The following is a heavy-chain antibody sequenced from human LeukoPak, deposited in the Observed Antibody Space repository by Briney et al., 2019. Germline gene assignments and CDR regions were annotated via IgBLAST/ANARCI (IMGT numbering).Heavy chain of an antibody. CDR1: GCTFSNYW. CDR3: ARDIYGGHDY. V-gene: IGHV3-7*04. J-gene: IGHJ4*02. Sequence: GGSLRLSCAASGCTFSNYWMSWVRQAPGKGLEWVANINQDGSEKSYVDSVEGRFTISRDNAKKSLYLHVNSLRAEDTAVYYCARDIYGGHDYWGQGTLLTVSS. CDR2: INQDGSEK. D-gene: IGHD2-21*01.